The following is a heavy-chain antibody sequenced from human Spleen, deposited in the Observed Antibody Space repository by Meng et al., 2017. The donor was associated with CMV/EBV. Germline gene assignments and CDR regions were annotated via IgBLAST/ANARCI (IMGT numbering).Heavy chain of an antibody. V-gene: IGHV4-34*01. CDR1: GGSFSGYY. CDR2: INHSGST. CDR3: ARASNFYYAMDL. J-gene: IGHJ6*02. Sequence: SETLSLTCAVYGGSFSGYYWSWIRQPPGKGLEWIGEINHSGSTNYNPSLKSRVTISVDTSKNQFSLRLSSVTAADTAVYYCARASNFYYAMDLWGQGTTVTVSS.